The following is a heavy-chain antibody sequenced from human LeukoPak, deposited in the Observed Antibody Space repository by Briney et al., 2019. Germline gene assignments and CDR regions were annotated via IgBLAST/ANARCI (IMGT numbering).Heavy chain of an antibody. CDR3: ARVRPRGSSGYPDY. CDR1: GDSISSGYY. V-gene: IGHV4-38-2*01. Sequence: PSETLSLTCGVSGDSISSGYYWGWIRQPPGKGLEWIGYMYQSETTYYNPSLKSRGTISADTSKNQFSLKLSSVTAADTAVFYCARVRPRGSSGYPDYWGQGTLVTVSS. D-gene: IGHD3-22*01. J-gene: IGHJ4*02. CDR2: MYQSETT.